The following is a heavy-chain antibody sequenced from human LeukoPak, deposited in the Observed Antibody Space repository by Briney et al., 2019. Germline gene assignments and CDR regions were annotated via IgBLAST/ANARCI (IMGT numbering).Heavy chain of an antibody. CDR1: GGTFTSYD. CDR3: ARGGVAVTYYDFWSGYNDAFDI. J-gene: IGHJ3*02. Sequence: GASVKVSCKASGGTFTSYDINWVRQATGQGLEWMGWMNPNSGNTGYAQKFQGRVTITRNTSISTAYMELSSLRSEDTAVYYCARGGVAVTYYDFWSGYNDAFDIWGQGTMVTVSS. D-gene: IGHD3-3*01. V-gene: IGHV1-8*03. CDR2: MNPNSGNT.